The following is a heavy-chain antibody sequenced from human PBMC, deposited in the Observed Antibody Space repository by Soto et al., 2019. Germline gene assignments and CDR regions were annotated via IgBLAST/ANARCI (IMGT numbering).Heavy chain of an antibody. D-gene: IGHD6-13*01. J-gene: IGHJ5*02. V-gene: IGHV4-39*01. Sequence: SETLSLTCAVSGGSISTSSYYWVWIRQPPGKGLEWIGTIYYSGITYYNPSLKSRITISVDTSKNQFSLRLSSVTATDTAVYYCARVSSPGHYNWFDPWGQGTLVTVSS. CDR1: GGSISTSSYY. CDR3: ARVSSPGHYNWFDP. CDR2: IYYSGIT.